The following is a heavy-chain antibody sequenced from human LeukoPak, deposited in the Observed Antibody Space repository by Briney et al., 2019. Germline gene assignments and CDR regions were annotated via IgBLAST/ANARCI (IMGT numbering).Heavy chain of an antibody. CDR1: GFTFSDYY. V-gene: IGHV3-11*04. CDR2: ISSSGSTI. D-gene: IGHD3-3*01. Sequence: GGSLRLSCAASGFTFSDYYMSWIRQAPGKGLEWVSYISSSGSTIYYADSVKGRFTISRDNAKNSLYLQMNSLRAEDTAVYYCARDARYYDFWSGYPPPDYWGQGTLVTVSS. J-gene: IGHJ4*02. CDR3: ARDARYYDFWSGYPPPDY.